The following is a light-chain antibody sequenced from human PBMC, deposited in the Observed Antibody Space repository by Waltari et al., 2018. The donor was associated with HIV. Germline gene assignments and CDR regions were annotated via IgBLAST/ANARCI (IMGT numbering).Light chain of an antibody. J-gene: IGLJ2*01. CDR2: DDY. Sequence: SYVLTQPPSVSVAPGQTASITCGGNNIGTTSVHWSQQRPGRAPVLVVYDDYDRPPGVPERVSGANSANMATTSSSRGEAGDEAVYYCQVWDSSTEHPGVVFGGGTKLTVL. CDR1: NIGTTS. CDR3: QVWDSSTEHPGVV. V-gene: IGLV3-21*02.